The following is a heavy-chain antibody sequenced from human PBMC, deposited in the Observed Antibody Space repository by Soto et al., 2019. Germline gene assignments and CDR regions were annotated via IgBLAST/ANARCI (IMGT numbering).Heavy chain of an antibody. CDR3: AKDPAGTISIPYLKVNWFDP. V-gene: IGHV3-23*01. Sequence: GGSLRLSCAASGFTFSSYAMSWVRQAPGKGLEWVSAISGSGGSTYYPDSLKGRFTISRDNSKNTLYLQMNSLRAEDTAVYYCAKDPAGTISIPYLKVNWFDPWGQGTLVTVSS. J-gene: IGHJ5*02. CDR1: GFTFSSYA. D-gene: IGHD2-2*02. CDR2: ISGSGGST.